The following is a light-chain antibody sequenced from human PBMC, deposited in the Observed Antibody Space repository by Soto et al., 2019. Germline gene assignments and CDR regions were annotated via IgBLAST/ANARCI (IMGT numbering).Light chain of an antibody. J-gene: IGKJ5*01. CDR1: QSISSW. Sequence: DIQMTQSPSTLSASVGDRVTITCRASQSISSWLAWYQQKPGKAPKLLIYKASSLESGVPSRFSGSGSGTEFTLTISSLQPDDFATYYCQQYHSYLITFGQGTRLEIK. CDR3: QQYHSYLIT. V-gene: IGKV1-5*03. CDR2: KAS.